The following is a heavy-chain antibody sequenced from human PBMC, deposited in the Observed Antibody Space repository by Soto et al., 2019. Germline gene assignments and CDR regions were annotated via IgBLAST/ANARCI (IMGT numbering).Heavy chain of an antibody. D-gene: IGHD3-10*01. CDR3: ARDTGDVGSRSYYYYGIDV. CDR1: GGTFSSYA. CDR2: IIPIFGTA. Sequence: SVKVSCKASGGTFSSYAISWVRQAPGQGLEWMGGIIPIFGTANYAQKFQGRVTITADEPTSTAYMELSSLRSEDTAVYYCARDTGDVGSRSYYYYGIDVWGQGTTVTVSS. J-gene: IGHJ6*02. V-gene: IGHV1-69*13.